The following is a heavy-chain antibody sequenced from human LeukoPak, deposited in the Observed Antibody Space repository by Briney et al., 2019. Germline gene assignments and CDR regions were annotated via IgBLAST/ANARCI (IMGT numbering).Heavy chain of an antibody. V-gene: IGHV4-39*07. CDR2: IYYSGST. D-gene: IGHD2-2*01. Sequence: SETLSLTCTVSGGSISSSNWWGWFRQPPGKGLEWIGSIYYSGSTYYNPSLKSRVTISVDMSKHQFSLKLRSVTAADTAVYYCARGVVAARGSFDYWGQGTLVTVSS. CDR3: ARGVVAARGSFDY. J-gene: IGHJ4*02. CDR1: GGSISSSNW.